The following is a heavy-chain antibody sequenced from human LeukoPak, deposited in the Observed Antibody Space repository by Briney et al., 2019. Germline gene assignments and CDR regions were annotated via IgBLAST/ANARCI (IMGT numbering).Heavy chain of an antibody. J-gene: IGHJ1*01. CDR1: GLTLSNVW. V-gene: IGHV3-15*07. CDR2: IRSQTAGGTT. Sequence: GGSLRLSCAVSGLTLSNVWMNWVRQAPGKGLEWVGRIRSQTAGGTTDFAAPVKGRFSISRDDSKNSLYLQMNSLTSEDTAVYYCAHGSAQYYEYWGQGTLVTVSP. CDR3: AHGSAQYYEY. D-gene: IGHD2-15*01.